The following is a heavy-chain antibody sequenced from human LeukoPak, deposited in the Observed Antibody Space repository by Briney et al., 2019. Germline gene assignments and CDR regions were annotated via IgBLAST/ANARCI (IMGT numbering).Heavy chain of an antibody. CDR3: ASARAYGAHFDY. CDR2: TNPNSGDT. J-gene: IGHJ4*02. CDR1: GHTFIGYY. D-gene: IGHD4-17*01. V-gene: IGHV1-2*02. Sequence: ASVKVSCKASGHTFIGYYMHWMRQAPGQGLEWMGWTNPNSGDTNYAQKFQGRVTMTRDTSISTAYMELSRLRSDDPAVYYCASARAYGAHFDYWGQGTLVTVS.